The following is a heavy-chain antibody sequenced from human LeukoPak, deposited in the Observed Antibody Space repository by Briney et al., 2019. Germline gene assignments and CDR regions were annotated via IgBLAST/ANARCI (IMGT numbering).Heavy chain of an antibody. CDR2: IYYSGST. Sequence: SQTLSLTCTVSGDSISSGGYYWSWIRQPAGKGLEWIGSIYYSGSTYYNPSLKSRVTISVDTSKNQFSLKLSSVTAADTAVYYCARQPPYYYGSGSAKNWGQGTLVTVSS. J-gene: IGHJ4*02. D-gene: IGHD3-10*01. CDR1: GDSISSGGYY. CDR3: ARQPPYYYGSGSAKN. V-gene: IGHV4-30-2*03.